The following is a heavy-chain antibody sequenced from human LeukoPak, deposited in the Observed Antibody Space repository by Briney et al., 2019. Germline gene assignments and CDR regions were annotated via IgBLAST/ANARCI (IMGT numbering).Heavy chain of an antibody. D-gene: IGHD5-12*01. Sequence: QPGGSLRLSCATSGFTFNNYWMHWVRQAPGKGLVWVSRIKSDGSSTSYADSVKGRFTISRDNAKNTVYLQMNSLRAEDTAVYYCARGKYGGYFIDYWGQGTLVTVSS. V-gene: IGHV3-74*01. CDR1: GFTFNNYW. CDR2: IKSDGSST. CDR3: ARGKYGGYFIDY. J-gene: IGHJ4*02.